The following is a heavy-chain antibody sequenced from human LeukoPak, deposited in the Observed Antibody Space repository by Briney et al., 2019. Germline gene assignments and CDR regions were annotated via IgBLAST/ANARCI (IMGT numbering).Heavy chain of an antibody. D-gene: IGHD1-14*01. J-gene: IGHJ4*02. CDR1: GFTFSSYW. CDR2: INPGGSST. V-gene: IGHV3-74*01. Sequence: GGSLRLSCADSGFTFSSYWMHWVRQVPGKGLVWVSRINPGGSSTAYADSVKGRFTISRDNAENTLYLQMDSLRAEDTAVYYCARSNQADDYWGQGTLVTVSS. CDR3: ARSNQADDY.